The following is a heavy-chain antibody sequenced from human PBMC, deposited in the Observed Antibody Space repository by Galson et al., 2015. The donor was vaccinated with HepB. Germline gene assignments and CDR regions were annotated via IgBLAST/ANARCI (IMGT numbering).Heavy chain of an antibody. V-gene: IGHV3-49*03. J-gene: IGHJ4*02. CDR3: AREIELATTLLPFDY. CDR1: GFSFGDYS. CDR2: IRSEFFGGTT. D-gene: IGHD5-24*01. Sequence: SLRLSCATSGFSFGDYSVSWFRQAPGRGLEWVGFIRSEFFGGTTEHAASVKGRFTISRDDSKGIAYLQMDRLKSEDTAVYYCAREIELATTLLPFDYWGQGTLVTVSS.